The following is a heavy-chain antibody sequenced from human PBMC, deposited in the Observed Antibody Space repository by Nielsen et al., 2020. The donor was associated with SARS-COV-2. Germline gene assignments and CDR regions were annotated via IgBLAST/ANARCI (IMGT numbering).Heavy chain of an antibody. J-gene: IGHJ4*02. CDR1: DYSFTTFG. Sequence: ASVKVSCKASDYSFTTFGIHWARQTPGQGLEWMGWISTHNGHTAYAQNLQGRVTMTTDTSTSTAYVELRSLSSDDTAVYYCAREDDRGGSYYEHWGQGTLVTVSS. D-gene: IGHD1-26*01. CDR2: ISTHNGHT. CDR3: AREDDRGGSYYEH. V-gene: IGHV1-18*01.